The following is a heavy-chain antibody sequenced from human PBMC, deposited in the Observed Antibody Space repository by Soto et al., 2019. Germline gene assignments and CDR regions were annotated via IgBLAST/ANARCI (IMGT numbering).Heavy chain of an antibody. V-gene: IGHV3-15*07. D-gene: IGHD3-22*01. CDR1: GFTFSNAW. CDR3: TTIYYYDSSGYPPRVGY. Sequence: EVQLVESGGGLVKPGGSLRLSCAASGFTFSNAWMNWVRQAPGKGLEWVGRIKSKTDGGTTDYAAPVKGRFTISRDDSKNTLYLPMNSLKTEDTAVYYSTTIYYYDSSGYPPRVGYWGQGTLVTVSS. CDR2: IKSKTDGGTT. J-gene: IGHJ4*02.